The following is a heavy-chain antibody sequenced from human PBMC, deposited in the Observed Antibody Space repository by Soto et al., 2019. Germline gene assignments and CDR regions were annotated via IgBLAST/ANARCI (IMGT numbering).Heavy chain of an antibody. V-gene: IGHV3-21*02. D-gene: IGHD2-21*02. J-gene: IGHJ6*02. CDR3: AREETAWPLAYGLDV. CDR1: GFTFSTYS. Sequence: EVQLVESGGGLVKPGGSLRLSCVASGFTFSTYSMNWVRQAPGKGLEWVSTIGTRSDIYYAESVKGRFTISRDNAKNSLSLQMNSLRVEYTAVYYCAREETAWPLAYGLDVWGQGTAVTVSS. CDR2: IGTRSDI.